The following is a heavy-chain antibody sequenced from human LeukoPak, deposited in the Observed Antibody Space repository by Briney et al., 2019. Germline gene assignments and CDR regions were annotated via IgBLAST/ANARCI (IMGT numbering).Heavy chain of an antibody. CDR1: GFTFTRSA. CDR2: IAVGSGKT. D-gene: IGHD3-16*01. V-gene: IGHV1-58*01. CDR3: AADITNSYGYMSLDY. J-gene: IGHJ4*02. Sequence: ASVKVSCKASGFTFTRSAVQWVRQARGQGLEWIGWIAVGSGKTNFAQKFQERVTITRDMSTRTAYMELSSLRSEDTAVYYCAADITNSYGYMSLDYWGRGSLVTVSS.